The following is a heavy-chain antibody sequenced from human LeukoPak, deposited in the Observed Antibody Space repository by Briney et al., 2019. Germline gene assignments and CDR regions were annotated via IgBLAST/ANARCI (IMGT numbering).Heavy chain of an antibody. CDR3: ARHLGETSSFDFYY. V-gene: IGHV5-51*01. CDR2: IYPGDSDT. Sequence: GESLNISCKGSGYSFTSYWIGWVRQLPGKGLEWMGIIYPGDSDTRYSPSFQGQVTISADKSISTAYLRWSSLKASDTAMYYCARHLGETSSFDFYYWGQGTLVTVSS. CDR1: GYSFTSYW. D-gene: IGHD3-16*01. J-gene: IGHJ4*02.